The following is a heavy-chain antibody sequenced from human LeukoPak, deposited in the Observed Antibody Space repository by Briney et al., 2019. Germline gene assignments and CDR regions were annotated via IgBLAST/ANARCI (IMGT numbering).Heavy chain of an antibody. CDR3: ARGLLSRSSFNWFDP. D-gene: IGHD6-6*01. Sequence: GASVKVSCKASGYTFSSYAISWVRQAPGQGLEWMGGIIPIFGTANYAQKFQGRVTITTDESTSTAYMELSSLRSEDTAVYYCARGLLSRSSFNWFDPWGQGTLVTVSS. CDR2: IIPIFGTA. J-gene: IGHJ5*02. CDR1: GYTFSSYA. V-gene: IGHV1-69*05.